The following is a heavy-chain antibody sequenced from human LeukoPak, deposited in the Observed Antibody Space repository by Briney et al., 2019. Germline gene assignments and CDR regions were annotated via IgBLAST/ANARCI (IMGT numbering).Heavy chain of an antibody. Sequence: QPGGSLRLSCAASGFTFSSYAMSWVRQAPGKGLEWVSAISGSGGSTYYADSAKGRFTISRDNSKNTLYLQMNSLRAEDTAVYYCAKDPNYYDSSGYYWGRDWYFDLWGRGTLVTVSS. CDR1: GFTFSSYA. CDR2: ISGSGGST. CDR3: AKDPNYYDSSGYYWGRDWYFDL. D-gene: IGHD3-22*01. J-gene: IGHJ2*01. V-gene: IGHV3-23*01.